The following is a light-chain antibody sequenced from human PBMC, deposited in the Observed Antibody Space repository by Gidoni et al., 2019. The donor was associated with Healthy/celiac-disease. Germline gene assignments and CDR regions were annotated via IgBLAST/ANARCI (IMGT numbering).Light chain of an antibody. Sequence: QLVLTQSPSASASLRASVTLTCTLSSGHSSYAIAWHQQQPEKGPRYLMKLNSDGSHSKGDGIPDRFSGSSSGAERYLTISSLQSEDEADYDCQTWGTGIVVFGGGTKLTVL. CDR2: LNSDGSH. CDR3: QTWGTGIVV. CDR1: SGHSSYA. V-gene: IGLV4-69*01. J-gene: IGLJ2*01.